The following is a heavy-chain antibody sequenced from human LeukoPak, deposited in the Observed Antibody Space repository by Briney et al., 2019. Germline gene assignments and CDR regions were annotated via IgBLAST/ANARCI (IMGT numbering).Heavy chain of an antibody. D-gene: IGHD2-8*01. J-gene: IGHJ3*02. CDR1: GFTFSTYV. CDR3: ARVSTNDRRNAFDI. Sequence: GGSLRLSCAASGFTFSTYVMQWVRQAPGKGLEYVSAITGDGGYTYYANSVKGRFTISRDNSKKTLYLQMGSLRANDMAVYYCARVSTNDRRNAFDIWGQGTMVTVSS. CDR2: ITGDGGYT. V-gene: IGHV3-64*01.